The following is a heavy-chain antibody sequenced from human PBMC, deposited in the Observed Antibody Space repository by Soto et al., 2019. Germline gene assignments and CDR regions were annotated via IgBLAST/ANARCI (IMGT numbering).Heavy chain of an antibody. CDR2: ISAAGDP. V-gene: IGHV3-13*05. J-gene: IGHJ6*02. Sequence: EVQLVESGGGLVQPGGSLRLSCEASGFTIRNYDMHWVRQGTGKGLEWVSGISAAGDPDYADSVEGRFTISRENAQNSFFLLMNSLRVGDAAVYSCARIDRDFYGLDVWGQGTTVIVSS. CDR3: ARIDRDFYGLDV. CDR1: GFTIRNYD. D-gene: IGHD3-9*01.